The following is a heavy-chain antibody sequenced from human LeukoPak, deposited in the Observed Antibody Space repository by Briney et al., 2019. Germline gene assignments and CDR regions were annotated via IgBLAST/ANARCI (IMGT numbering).Heavy chain of an antibody. D-gene: IGHD4-17*01. CDR1: GFTFSDYY. J-gene: IGHJ4*02. CDR3: ARYKDYVPDY. CDR2: ITSSSSYT. V-gene: IGHV3-11*03. Sequence: GGSLRLSCAGSGFTFSDYYMTWIRQAPGKGLEWVSYITSSSSYTNYADSVKGRFTIFRDNTKNSLYLQMNSLRAEDTAVYYCARYKDYVPDYWGQGTLVTVSS.